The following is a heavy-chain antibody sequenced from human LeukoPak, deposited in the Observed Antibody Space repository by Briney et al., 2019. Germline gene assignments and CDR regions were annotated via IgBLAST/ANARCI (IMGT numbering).Heavy chain of an antibody. CDR3: ARDRGDYGPFDI. CDR2: ISPNSGAT. V-gene: IGHV1-2*02. J-gene: IGHJ3*02. D-gene: IGHD4-17*01. CDR1: GYTFASYA. Sequence: ASVKVSCKASGYTFASYAMHWVRQAPGQRLEWMGWISPNSGATNYAQKFQGRVTMTRDTSITTAYTELSRLRSDDTAVYYCARDRGDYGPFDIWGQGTMVTVSS.